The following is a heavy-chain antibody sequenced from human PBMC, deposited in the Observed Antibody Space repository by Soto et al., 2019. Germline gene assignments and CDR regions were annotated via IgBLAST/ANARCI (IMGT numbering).Heavy chain of an antibody. D-gene: IGHD1-26*01. Sequence: SETLSLTCTVSGGSISSSSYYWGWIRQPPGKGLEWIGSIYYSGSTYYNPSLKSRVTISVDTSKNQFSLKLSSVTAADTAVYYRARRISGSYYGDYYYGMDVWGQGTKVTVSS. V-gene: IGHV4-39*01. CDR3: ARRISGSYYGDYYYGMDV. J-gene: IGHJ6*02. CDR2: IYYSGST. CDR1: GGSISSSSYY.